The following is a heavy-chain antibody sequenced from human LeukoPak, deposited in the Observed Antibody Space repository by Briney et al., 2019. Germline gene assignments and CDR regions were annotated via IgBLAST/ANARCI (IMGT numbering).Heavy chain of an antibody. V-gene: IGHV3-23*01. J-gene: IGHJ4*02. CDR3: AKDLSPAKHLFDY. D-gene: IGHD2-2*01. CDR1: GFTFSSFA. CDR2: ISGSGGST. Sequence: GSLRLSCAASGFTFSSFAMSWVRLAPGKGLEWVSAISGSGGSTYYADSVKGRFTISRDNSKNTLYLQMNSLRAEDTAVYYCAKDLSPAKHLFDYWGQGTLVTVSS.